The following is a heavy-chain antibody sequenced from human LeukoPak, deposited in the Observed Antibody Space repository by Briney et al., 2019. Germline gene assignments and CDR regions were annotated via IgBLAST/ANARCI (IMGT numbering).Heavy chain of an antibody. Sequence: GASVKVSCKASGYTFTGYYMHWVRQAPGQGLEWMGWINPNSGGTNYAQKFQGRVTMTRDTSISTAYMKLSRLRSDDTAVYYCARDGLMVYAIGDNWFDPWGQGTLVTVSS. CDR2: INPNSGGT. CDR1: GYTFTGYY. J-gene: IGHJ5*02. CDR3: ARDGLMVYAIGDNWFDP. V-gene: IGHV1-2*02. D-gene: IGHD2-8*01.